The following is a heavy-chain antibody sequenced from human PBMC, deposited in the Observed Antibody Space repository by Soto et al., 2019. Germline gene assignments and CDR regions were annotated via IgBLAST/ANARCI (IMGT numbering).Heavy chain of an antibody. CDR2: IYYSGST. V-gene: IGHV4-59*01. CDR3: ARDGGYGDPRYYYYYMDV. CDR1: GGSISSYY. D-gene: IGHD4-17*01. Sequence: SETLSLTCTVSGGSISSYYWSWIRQPPGKGLEWIGYIYYSGSTNYNPSLKSRVTISVDTSKNQFSLKLSSVTAADTAVYYCARDGGYGDPRYYYYYMDVWGKGTTVTVSS. J-gene: IGHJ6*03.